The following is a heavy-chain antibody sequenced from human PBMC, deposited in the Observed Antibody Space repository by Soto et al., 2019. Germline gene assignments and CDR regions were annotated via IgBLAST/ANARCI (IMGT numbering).Heavy chain of an antibody. J-gene: IGHJ5*02. CDR2: MNPGSGDT. V-gene: IGHV1-8*02. Sequence: SVKVSCKASGYTFTNNDVSWVRQATGQGLEWMGWMNPGSGDTGYAQKFQGRVTMTRDISTATAYMELNSLTSEDTAIYYCARMESFGSLNWFDPWGQGTLVTVSS. CDR1: GYTFTNND. CDR3: ARMESFGSLNWFDP. D-gene: IGHD5-18*01.